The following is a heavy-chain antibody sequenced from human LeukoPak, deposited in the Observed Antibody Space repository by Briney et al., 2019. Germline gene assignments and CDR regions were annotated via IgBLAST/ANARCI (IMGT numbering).Heavy chain of an antibody. D-gene: IGHD3-22*01. CDR2: ISYDGSNK. J-gene: IGHJ4*02. CDR3: ARDLVVTSAY. Sequence: GGSLRLSCAASGFTFSSYAMLWVRQAPGKGLEWVAVISYDGSNKYYADSVKGRFTISRDNSKNSLYLQMNGLRAEDTAVYYCARDLVVTSAYWGQGTLVTVSS. V-gene: IGHV3-30-3*01. CDR1: GFTFSSYA.